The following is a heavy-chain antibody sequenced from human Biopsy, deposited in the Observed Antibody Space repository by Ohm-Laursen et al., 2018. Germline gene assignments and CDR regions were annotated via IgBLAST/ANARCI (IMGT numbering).Heavy chain of an antibody. CDR1: GGSVTKYY. J-gene: IGHJ6*02. Sequence: GTLSLTCTVSGGSVTKYYWSWIRQPPGKGLEWIGHIYYSVMTNYNPSLQSRVSISVDTSRNQVSLTLSSVTAADTAVYYCARDSGILNYGNFKYYHYYGMDVWGQGTKVTVSS. CDR3: ARDSGILNYGNFKYYHYYGMDV. CDR2: IYYSVMT. V-gene: IGHV4-59*02. D-gene: IGHD4-11*01.